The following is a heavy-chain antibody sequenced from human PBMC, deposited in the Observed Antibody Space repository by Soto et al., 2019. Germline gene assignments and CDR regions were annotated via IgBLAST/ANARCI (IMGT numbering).Heavy chain of an antibody. D-gene: IGHD3-22*01. CDR1: GFTFSSYS. CDR2: ISSSSSTI. Sequence: LSLTCAASGFTFSSYSMNWVRQAPGKGLEWVSYISSSSSTIYYADSVKGRFTISRDNAKNSLYLQMNSLRDEDTAVYYCASFDSSGYNYYYGMDVWGQGTTVTVSS. CDR3: ASFDSSGYNYYYGMDV. J-gene: IGHJ6*02. V-gene: IGHV3-48*02.